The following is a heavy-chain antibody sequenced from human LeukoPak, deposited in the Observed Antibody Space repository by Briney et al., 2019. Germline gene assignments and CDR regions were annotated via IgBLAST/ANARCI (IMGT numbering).Heavy chain of an antibody. J-gene: IGHJ4*02. CDR3: ARLYLRDHCSSTSCYGLYFDY. D-gene: IGHD2-2*01. Sequence: SETLSLTCAVSGYSISSGYYWGWIRQPPGKGLEWIGSIYHSGSTYYNPSLKTRVTISVDTSKNQFSLKLSSVTAADTAVYYCARLYLRDHCSSTSCYGLYFDYWGQGTLVTVSS. V-gene: IGHV4-38-2*01. CDR2: IYHSGST. CDR1: GYSISSGYY.